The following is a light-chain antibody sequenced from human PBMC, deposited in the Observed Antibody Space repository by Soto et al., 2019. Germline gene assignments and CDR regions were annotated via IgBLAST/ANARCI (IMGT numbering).Light chain of an antibody. Sequence: QSALTQPPPASGSPGQSVTISCTGTSSDVGSYNYVSWYQQHPDKAPKLMIYEVNKRPSGVPDRFSGSKSGNTASLTVSGLQAEDEADYYCTSYAGYDNPVVFGGGTKLTVL. CDR2: EVN. J-gene: IGLJ2*01. CDR1: SSDVGSYNY. V-gene: IGLV2-8*01. CDR3: TSYAGYDNPVV.